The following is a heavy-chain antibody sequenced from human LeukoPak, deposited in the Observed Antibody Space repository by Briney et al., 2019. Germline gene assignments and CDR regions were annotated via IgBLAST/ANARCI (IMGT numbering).Heavy chain of an antibody. CDR1: GFTFSDYW. D-gene: IGHD3-22*01. J-gene: IGHJ3*02. Sequence: GGSLRLSCVASGFTFSDYWMTWVRQAPGKGLEWVANIKQGGNEKYYVDSVKGRFTISRDHARNSLYLQMNSLRAEDTAVYYCARDVAPYYYDSSGYYSWPPDAFDIWGQGTMVTVSS. CDR2: IKQGGNEK. CDR3: ARDVAPYYYDSSGYYSWPPDAFDI. V-gene: IGHV3-7*01.